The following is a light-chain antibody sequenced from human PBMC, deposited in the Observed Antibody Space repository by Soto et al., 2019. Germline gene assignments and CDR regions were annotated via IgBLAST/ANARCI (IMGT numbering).Light chain of an antibody. J-gene: IGLJ1*01. Sequence: QSALTQPPSVSGAPGQRVTISCTGSSSNIGAGYDVHWYQQLPGTAPKLLIYDDDKRPSGIPDRFSGSKSGTSATLGITGFQTGDEADYYCGSWDSSLSAYVFGTGTKVNV. CDR1: SSNIGAGYD. V-gene: IGLV1-51*01. CDR2: DDD. CDR3: GSWDSSLSAYV.